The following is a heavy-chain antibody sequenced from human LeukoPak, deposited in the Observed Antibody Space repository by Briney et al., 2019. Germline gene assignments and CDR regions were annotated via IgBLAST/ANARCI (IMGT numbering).Heavy chain of an antibody. Sequence: SETLSLTCAVSGGSISSNSYYWGWIRQPPGKGLEWIGSIYYSGSTYYNPSLKSRVTISVDTSKNQFSLKLSSVTAADTAVYYCARVPGRMDVWGKGTTVTVSS. J-gene: IGHJ6*04. CDR1: GGSISSNSYY. CDR2: IYYSGST. D-gene: IGHD3-10*01. CDR3: ARVPGRMDV. V-gene: IGHV4-39*07.